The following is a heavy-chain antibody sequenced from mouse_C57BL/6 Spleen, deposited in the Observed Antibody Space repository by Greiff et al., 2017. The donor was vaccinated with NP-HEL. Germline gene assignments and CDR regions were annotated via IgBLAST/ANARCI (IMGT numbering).Heavy chain of an antibody. J-gene: IGHJ4*01. Sequence: EVKLQESGGGLVKPGGSLKLSCAASGFTFSSYAMSWVRQTPEKRLEWVATISDGGSYTYYPDNVKGRFTISRDNAKNNLYLQMSHLKSEETAMYYCARDDGNYAMDYWGQGTSVTVSS. CDR1: GFTFSSYA. V-gene: IGHV5-4*01. CDR3: ARDDGNYAMDY. D-gene: IGHD2-3*01. CDR2: ISDGGSYT.